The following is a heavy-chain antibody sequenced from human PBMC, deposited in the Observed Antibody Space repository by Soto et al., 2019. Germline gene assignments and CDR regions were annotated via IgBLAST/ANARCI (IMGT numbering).Heavy chain of an antibody. CDR1: GGTFSRHA. CDR2: IIPVFGTA. CDR3: ARGWGYDSNDYYYAY. Sequence: QVQLVQSGAEVRKPGSSVKVSCKASGGTFSRHAISWVRQAPGQWLEWMGGIIPVFGTANHAQKFQGRVTIIADESKSTVYMELSSLRSEDTAMYYCARGWGYDSNDYYYAYWGQGTLVSVSS. D-gene: IGHD3-22*01. V-gene: IGHV1-69*01. J-gene: IGHJ4*02.